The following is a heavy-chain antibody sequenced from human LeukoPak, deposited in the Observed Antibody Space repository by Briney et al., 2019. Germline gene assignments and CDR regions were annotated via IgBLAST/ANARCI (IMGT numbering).Heavy chain of an antibody. CDR3: ARGDGDYFDY. D-gene: IGHD4-17*01. V-gene: IGHV1-69*13. CDR1: GGTFSSYA. J-gene: IGHJ4*02. Sequence: ASVKVSCRASGGTFSSYAISWVRQAPGQGLEWMGGIIPIFGIANYAQKFQGRVTITADESTSTAYMELSSLRSEDTAVYYCARGDGDYFDYWGQGTLVTVSS. CDR2: IIPIFGIA.